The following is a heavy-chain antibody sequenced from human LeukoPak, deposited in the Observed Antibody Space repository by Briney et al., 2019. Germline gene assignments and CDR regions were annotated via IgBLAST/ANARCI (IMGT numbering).Heavy chain of an antibody. D-gene: IGHD1-26*01. CDR1: GGSISSYY. Sequence: KPSETLSLTCTVSGGSISSYYWTWIRQPPGKGLEWIGYIYYSGSTNCNPSLKSRVTISIDTSKNQFSLKLSSVTAADTAVYYCARVRSLGATDYWGQGTLVTVSS. CDR2: IYYSGST. V-gene: IGHV4-59*01. J-gene: IGHJ4*02. CDR3: ARVRSLGATDY.